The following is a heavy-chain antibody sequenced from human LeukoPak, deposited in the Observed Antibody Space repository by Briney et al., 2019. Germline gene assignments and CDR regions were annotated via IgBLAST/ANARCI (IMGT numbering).Heavy chain of an antibody. CDR3: NTGGYYFDY. J-gene: IGHJ4*02. CDR1: GFIFSNAW. V-gene: IGHV3-15*01. CDR2: AKSKYDGGTT. Sequence: GGSLRLSCAGSGFIFSNAWMNWVRQAPGKGLEWVGRAKSKYDGGTTDYAAHAKGRFTISRDDSKNTVYLQMNSLKTEDTAIYYCNTGGYYFDYWGQGTLVTVSS.